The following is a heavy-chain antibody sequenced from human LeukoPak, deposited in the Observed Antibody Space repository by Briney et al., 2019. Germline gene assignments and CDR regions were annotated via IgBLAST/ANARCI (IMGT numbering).Heavy chain of an antibody. CDR1: GFTFSSYA. J-gene: IGHJ4*02. CDR3: ARENSSAWNFEY. D-gene: IGHD6-19*01. Sequence: GGSLRLSCAASGFTFSSYAMHWVRQAPGKGLEWVAVISYDGSNKYYADSVKGRFTISRDNSKNTLYLQMNSLRAEDTAVYYCARENSSAWNFEYWGQGTLVTVSS. CDR2: ISYDGSNK. V-gene: IGHV3-30-3*01.